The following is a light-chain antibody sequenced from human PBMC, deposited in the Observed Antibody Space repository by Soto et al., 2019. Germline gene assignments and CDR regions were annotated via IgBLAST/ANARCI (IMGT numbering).Light chain of an antibody. Sequence: IQMTQSPSTPAASVGDRVTITCRASQTISSWLAWYQQKPGKAPKLLIYKASTLKSGVPSRFSGSGSGTEFTLTISSPQPDDFATYYCQHYNSYSEAFGQGTKVDIK. CDR3: QHYNSYSEA. CDR2: KAS. V-gene: IGKV1-5*03. CDR1: QTISSW. J-gene: IGKJ1*01.